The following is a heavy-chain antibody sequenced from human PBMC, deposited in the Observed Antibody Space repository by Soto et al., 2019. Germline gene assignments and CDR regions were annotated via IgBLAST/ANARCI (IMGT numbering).Heavy chain of an antibody. Sequence: QVQLVQSGAEVKKPGASVKVSCKASGYTFSNYDISWVRQAPGQGLEWMGWISTNNGNTDHAQKLQGRATMTTDTSTTTAYMELWSLRSDDTAVYYCGRVTIAVAGWAFDYWGQGTLVTVSS. D-gene: IGHD6-19*01. CDR1: GYTFSNYD. J-gene: IGHJ4*02. V-gene: IGHV1-18*04. CDR3: GRVTIAVAGWAFDY. CDR2: ISTNNGNT.